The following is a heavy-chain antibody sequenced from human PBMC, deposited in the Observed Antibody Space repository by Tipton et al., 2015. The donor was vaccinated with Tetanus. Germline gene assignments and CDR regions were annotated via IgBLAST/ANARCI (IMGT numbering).Heavy chain of an antibody. CDR2: INPSGGST. Sequence: QSGAEVKKPGASVEVSCKASGYTFTSYYMHWVRQAPGQGLEWMGIINPSGGSTSYAQKFQGRVTMTRDTSTSTVYMELSSLRSEDTAVYYCARRRSAILSGSYHWYFDIWGRGTLVIVSS. CDR3: ARRRSAILSGSYHWYFDI. V-gene: IGHV1-46*01. J-gene: IGHJ2*01. CDR1: GYTFTSYY. D-gene: IGHD3-9*01.